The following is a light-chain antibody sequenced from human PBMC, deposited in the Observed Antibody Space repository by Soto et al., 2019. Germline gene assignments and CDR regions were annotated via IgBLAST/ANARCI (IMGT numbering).Light chain of an antibody. CDR2: WAS. V-gene: IGKV4-1*01. J-gene: IGKJ2*01. CDR3: QQYYTTRLRT. CDR1: QSVLYSSNNKKY. Sequence: DIVMTQSPDSLAVSLGERATINCKSSQSVLYSSNNKKYLAWYQQKPGQPPKLLIYWASTRDSGVPDRFSGSGSGTDFTLTISILQAEDVAVYYCQQYYTTRLRTFGQGTKLEIK.